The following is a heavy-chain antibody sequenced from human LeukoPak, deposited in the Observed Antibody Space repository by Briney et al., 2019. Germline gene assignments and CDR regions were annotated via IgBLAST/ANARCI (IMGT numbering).Heavy chain of an antibody. CDR2: ILADGTTT. J-gene: IGHJ4*02. V-gene: IGHV3-74*03. CDR1: GFIFSDYE. Sequence: GGSLRLSCAASGFIFSDYEMCWVRQAPGKGLVWVSRILADGTTTMYADSVKGRFTISRDNAKNTLYLQMNSLRAEDTAAYYCARGNYGFDYWGQGTLVIVSS. D-gene: IGHD1-7*01. CDR3: ARGNYGFDY.